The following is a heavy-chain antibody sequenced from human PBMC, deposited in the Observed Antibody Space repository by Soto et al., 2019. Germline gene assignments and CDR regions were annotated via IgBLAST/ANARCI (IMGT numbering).Heavy chain of an antibody. CDR2: INPDGSVA. J-gene: IGHJ4*02. D-gene: IGHD3-10*01. V-gene: IGHV3-7*01. Sequence: GGSLRLSCAASGFTFSSSWMAWVRQAPGKGLEWVALINPDGSVASYVGSVRGRFIISRDNAQNSLYLQMNSVSAEDTAVYYCSRDPGFGAIDYWGQGPLVTVSS. CDR3: SRDPGFGAIDY. CDR1: GFTFSSSW.